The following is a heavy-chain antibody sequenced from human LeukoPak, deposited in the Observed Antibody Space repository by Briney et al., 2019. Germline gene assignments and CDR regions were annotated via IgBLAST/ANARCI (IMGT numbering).Heavy chain of an antibody. J-gene: IGHJ4*02. CDR2: IYTSGST. Sequence: PSQTLSLTCTVSGGSISSGSYYWSWIRQPAGKGLEWIGRIYTSGSTNYNPSLKSRVTMSVDTSKNQFSLKLSSVTAADTAVYYCAREARSGSYFDYWGQGTLVTVSS. D-gene: IGHD1-26*01. CDR3: AREARSGSYFDY. CDR1: GGSISSGSYY. V-gene: IGHV4-61*02.